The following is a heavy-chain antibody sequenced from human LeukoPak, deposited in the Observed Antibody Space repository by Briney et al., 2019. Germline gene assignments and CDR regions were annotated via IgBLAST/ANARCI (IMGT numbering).Heavy chain of an antibody. CDR1: GFTFSSYE. J-gene: IGHJ4*02. CDR3: ARRRGWTESYYFNY. V-gene: IGHV3-48*03. CDR2: ISSSGSTI. D-gene: IGHD1-1*01. Sequence: PGGPLRLSCAASGFTFSSYEMNWVRQAPGKGLEWVSYISSSGSTIYYADSVKGRFTISRDNAKNSLYLQMNSLRAEDTAVYYCARRRGWTESYYFNYWGQGTLVTVSS.